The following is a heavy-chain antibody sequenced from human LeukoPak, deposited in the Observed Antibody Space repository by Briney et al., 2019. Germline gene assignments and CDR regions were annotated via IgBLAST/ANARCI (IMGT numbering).Heavy chain of an antibody. J-gene: IGHJ4*02. D-gene: IGHD4-23*01. CDR3: AREVVTPRARGRYFDY. Sequence: PSETLSLTCTVSGGSISSGGYYWSWIRQHPGKGLEWIGYIYYSGSTYYNPSLKSRVTISVDTSKNQFSLKLSSVTAADTAVYYCAREVVTPRARGRYFDYWGRGTLVTVSS. V-gene: IGHV4-31*03. CDR2: IYYSGST. CDR1: GGSISSGGYY.